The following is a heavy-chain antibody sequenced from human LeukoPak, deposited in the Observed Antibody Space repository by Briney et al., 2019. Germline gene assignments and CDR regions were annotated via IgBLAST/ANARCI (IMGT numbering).Heavy chain of an antibody. CDR3: ASAMGMSRLDY. D-gene: IGHD5/OR15-5a*01. J-gene: IGHJ4*02. CDR1: GGSMKTYY. Sequence: SETLSLTCTVSGGSMKTYYWSWIRQPAGKGLEWIGRIYTSGSTNYNPSLKSRVTMSVDTSKNQFSLKLSSVTAADTAVYYCASAMGMSRLDYWGQGTLVTVSS. V-gene: IGHV4-4*07. CDR2: IYTSGST.